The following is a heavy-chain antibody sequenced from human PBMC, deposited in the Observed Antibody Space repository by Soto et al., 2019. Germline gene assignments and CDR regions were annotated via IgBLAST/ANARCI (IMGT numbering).Heavy chain of an antibody. D-gene: IGHD2-15*01. CDR1: GGSISGSY. V-gene: IGHV4-59*01. CDR3: TKYRRTDAEGYSFGY. Sequence: SETLSLTCTVSGGSISGSYWSWIRNTPGKVLEWVGYIHYRASTNYNPSLKSRDTMSVDSAKNQFSLPLTYVTAADTAVYFCTKYRRTDAEGYSFGYWGQGDLVTVSS. CDR2: IHYRAST. J-gene: IGHJ4*02.